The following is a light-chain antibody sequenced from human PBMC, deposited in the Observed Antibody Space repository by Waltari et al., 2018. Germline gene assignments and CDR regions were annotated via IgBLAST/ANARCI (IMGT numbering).Light chain of an antibody. CDR3: QSYDSSLTGSWV. CDR1: GSNIGAGFD. J-gene: IGLJ3*02. CDR2: GNN. V-gene: IGLV1-40*01. Sequence: QSVLTQPPSVSGAPGQRVTISCTGRGSNIGAGFDVHWYQQLPATAPKLLVYGNNSRPSGVPDGFSASKAGTSASLAITGLQAEDEADYYCQSYDSSLTGSWVFGGGTKLTVL.